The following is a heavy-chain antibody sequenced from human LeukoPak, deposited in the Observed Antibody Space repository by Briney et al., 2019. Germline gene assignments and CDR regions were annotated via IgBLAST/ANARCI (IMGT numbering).Heavy chain of an antibody. Sequence: PSETLSLTCAVYGGSFSGYYWSCIRQPPGKGLEWIGEINHSGSTNYNPSLKSRVTISVDTSKNQFSLKLSSVTAADTAVYYCARGYSYADYWGQGTLVTVSS. CDR2: INHSGST. D-gene: IGHD5-18*01. CDR1: GGSFSGYY. J-gene: IGHJ4*02. V-gene: IGHV4-34*01. CDR3: ARGYSYADY.